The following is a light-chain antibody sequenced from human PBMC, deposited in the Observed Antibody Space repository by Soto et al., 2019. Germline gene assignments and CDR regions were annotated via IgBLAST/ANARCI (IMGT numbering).Light chain of an antibody. J-gene: IGKJ4*01. CDR3: QHYYSSPLT. V-gene: IGKV4-1*01. Sequence: DIVMTQSPDSLTVSLGERATINCKSSQSVLSTSDNKNYLAWFQQRPGQPPKLLIYSASTRESGVPDRFSGSGPGTDFTLTISSLQAEDVAVYYCQHYYSSPLTFGGGTKVEIK. CDR1: QSVLSTSDNKNY. CDR2: SAS.